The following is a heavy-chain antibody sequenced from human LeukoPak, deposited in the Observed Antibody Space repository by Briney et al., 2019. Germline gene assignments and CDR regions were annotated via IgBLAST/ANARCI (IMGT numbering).Heavy chain of an antibody. J-gene: IGHJ4*02. Sequence: SETLSLTCTVSGGSISSYYWSWIRQPPGKGLEWIGYIYYSGSTNYNPSLKSRVTISVDSSKNHFSLKLSSVTAADTAVYYCARLGVFFGGELDYWGQGTLVTVSS. V-gene: IGHV4-59*08. CDR2: IYYSGST. CDR3: ARLGVFFGGELDY. CDR1: GGSISSYY. D-gene: IGHD3-3*01.